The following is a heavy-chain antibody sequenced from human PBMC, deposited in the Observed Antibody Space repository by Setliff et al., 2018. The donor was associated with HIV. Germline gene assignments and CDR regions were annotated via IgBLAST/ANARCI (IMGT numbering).Heavy chain of an antibody. CDR3: LRSAGGNDFSSGSDWFDP. V-gene: IGHV3-73*01. CDR2: IRSKVNNYAT. Sequence: PGGSLRLSCAASGFAFSGSAMHWVRQTSGKGLEWIGRIRSKVNNYATSYGASMRGRFTISRDDLRRTAYLHINRLRIEDTATYYCLRSAGGNDFSSGSDWFDPWGQGTLVTVSS. D-gene: IGHD3-3*01. CDR1: GFAFSGSA. J-gene: IGHJ5*02.